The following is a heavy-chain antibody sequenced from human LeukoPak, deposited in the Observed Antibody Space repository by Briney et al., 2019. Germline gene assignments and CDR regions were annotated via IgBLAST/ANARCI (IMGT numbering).Heavy chain of an antibody. CDR3: ARDMGLLGGSLNWFDP. CDR1: GFTFSSYA. V-gene: IGHV3-23*01. J-gene: IGHJ5*01. Sequence: GGSLRLSCAASGFTFSSYAMSWVRQAPGKGLEWVSAISGSGGSTYYADSVKGRFTISRDNSKNTLYLQMNSLRAEATALYYCARDMGLLGGSLNWFDPWGQGTLVTVSS. CDR2: ISGSGGST. D-gene: IGHD1-26*01.